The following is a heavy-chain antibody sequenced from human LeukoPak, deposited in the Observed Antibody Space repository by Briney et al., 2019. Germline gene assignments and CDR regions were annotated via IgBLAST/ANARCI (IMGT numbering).Heavy chain of an antibody. CDR3: ARGVSGWSSYYYYGMDV. V-gene: IGHV1-8*02. CDR2: MNPNSGNT. J-gene: IGHJ6*02. Sequence: ASVKVSCKASGGTFSSYAISWVRQATGQGLEWMGWMNPNSGNTGYAQKFQGRVTMTRNTSISTAYMELSSLRSEDTAVYYCARGVSGWSSYYYYGMDVWGQGTTVTVSS. CDR1: GGTFSSYA. D-gene: IGHD6-19*01.